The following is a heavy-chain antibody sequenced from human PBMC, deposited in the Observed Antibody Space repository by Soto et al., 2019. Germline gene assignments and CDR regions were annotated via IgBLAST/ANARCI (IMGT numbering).Heavy chain of an antibody. CDR1: GGSISSGGYY. CDR2: IYYSGST. J-gene: IGHJ6*02. CDR3: ARENLGGNPFGYYGMDV. Sequence: SETLSLTCTVSGGSISSGGYYWSWIRQHPGKGLEWIGYIYYSGSTYYNPSLKSRVTISVDTSKNQFSLKLSSVTAADTAVYYCARENLGGNPFGYYGMDVWGQGTTVT. V-gene: IGHV4-31*03. D-gene: IGHD2-15*01.